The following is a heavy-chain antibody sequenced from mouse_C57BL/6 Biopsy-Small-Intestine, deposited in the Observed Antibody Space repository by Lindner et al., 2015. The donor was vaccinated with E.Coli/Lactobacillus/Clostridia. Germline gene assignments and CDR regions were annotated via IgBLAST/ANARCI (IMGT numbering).Heavy chain of an antibody. V-gene: IGHV1-42*01. CDR1: GYSFTGYY. CDR2: INPSTGGT. J-gene: IGHJ2*01. D-gene: IGHD1-1*01. CDR3: ARTFTTVVGGTFDY. Sequence: QLQESGPELVKPGASVKISCKASGYSFTGYYMNWVKQSPEKSLEWIGEINPSTGGTTYNQKFKAKATLTVDKSSSTAYMQLKSLTSEDSAVYYCARTFTTVVGGTFDYWGQGTTLTVSS.